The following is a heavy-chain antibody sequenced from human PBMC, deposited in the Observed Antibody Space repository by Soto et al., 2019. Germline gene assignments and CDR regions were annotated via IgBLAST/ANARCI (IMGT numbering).Heavy chain of an antibody. Sequence: GGSLRLSCAASGFTFSSYAMSWVRQAPGKGLEWVSAISGSGGSTYYADSVKGRFTISRDNSKNTLYLQMNSLRAEDTAVYYCAKDKNILYYSDNWFDPWGQGTLVTVSS. CDR3: AKDKNILYYSDNWFDP. V-gene: IGHV3-23*01. D-gene: IGHD4-4*01. CDR2: ISGSGGST. CDR1: GFTFSSYA. J-gene: IGHJ5*02.